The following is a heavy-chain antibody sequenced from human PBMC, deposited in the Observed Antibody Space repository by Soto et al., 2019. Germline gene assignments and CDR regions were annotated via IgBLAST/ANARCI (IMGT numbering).Heavy chain of an antibody. D-gene: IGHD4-17*01. V-gene: IGHV3-23*01. Sequence: GGSLRLSCAASAFTFSNYAMSWVRQAPGKGLEWVSTISGSGYSTYYADSVKGRFTISRDNSKNTLYLQMNSLRAEDTAVYYCAEDSYGDYAGFDYWGQGTLVTVSS. CDR2: ISGSGYST. CDR3: AEDSYGDYAGFDY. CDR1: AFTFSNYA. J-gene: IGHJ4*02.